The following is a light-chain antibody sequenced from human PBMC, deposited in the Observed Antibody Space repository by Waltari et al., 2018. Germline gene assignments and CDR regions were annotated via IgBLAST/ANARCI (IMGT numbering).Light chain of an antibody. CDR2: GAS. J-gene: IGKJ1*01. Sequence: EIVMTQSPAALSLSPGDRATLSCRASQNIGRKLAWYQQKPGQAPRLLIYGASPRATDIPDRFSGTGSGTEFTLTISSLRSEDSALYYCQKYSNWPRFGQGTRVEVK. CDR3: QKYSNWPR. V-gene: IGKV3-15*01. CDR1: QNIGRK.